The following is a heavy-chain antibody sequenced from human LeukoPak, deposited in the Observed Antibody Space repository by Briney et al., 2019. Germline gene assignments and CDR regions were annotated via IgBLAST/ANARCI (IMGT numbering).Heavy chain of an antibody. CDR2: ISSSSSTI. D-gene: IGHD6-19*01. CDR3: ARDYISSGWYEGDLDAFDI. V-gene: IGHV3-48*04. CDR1: GFTFSSYS. J-gene: IGHJ3*02. Sequence: GGSLRLSCAASGFTFSSYSMNWVRQAPGKGLEWVSYISSSSSTIYYADSVKGRFTISRDNAKNSLYLQMNSLRAGDTAVYYCARDYISSGWYEGDLDAFDIWGQGTMVTVSS.